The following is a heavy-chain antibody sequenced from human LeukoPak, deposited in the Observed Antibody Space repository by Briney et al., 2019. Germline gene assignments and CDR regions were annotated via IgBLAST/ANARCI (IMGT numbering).Heavy chain of an antibody. CDR2: IIPIFGTA. D-gene: IGHD3-3*01. V-gene: IGHV1-69*01. CDR1: GGTFSSYA. J-gene: IGHJ6*02. Sequence: SVKVSCKASGGTFSSYAISWVRQAPGQGLEWMGGIIPIFGTANYAQKFQGRVTITADESTSTAYMGLSSLRSEDTAVYYCARGGSDFWSGYSLGPYYYGMDVWGQGTTVTVSS. CDR3: ARGGSDFWSGYSLGPYYYGMDV.